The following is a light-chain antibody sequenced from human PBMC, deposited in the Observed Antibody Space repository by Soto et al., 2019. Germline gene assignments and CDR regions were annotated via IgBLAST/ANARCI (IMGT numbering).Light chain of an antibody. CDR3: QKYNSAPPEA. CDR1: QDISNY. CDR2: AAS. J-gene: IGKJ3*01. Sequence: TQSPSSLSASVGDRVTITCRASQDISNYLAWYQQKPGKVPKLLIYAASTLQSGVPSRFSGSGSGTDFTLTISSLQPEDVATYYCQKYNSAPPEAFGPGTKVDI. V-gene: IGKV1-27*01.